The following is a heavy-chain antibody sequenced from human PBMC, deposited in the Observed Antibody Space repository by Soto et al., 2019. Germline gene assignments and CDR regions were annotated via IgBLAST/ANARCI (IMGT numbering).Heavy chain of an antibody. Sequence: QVQLVQSGAEVKKPGSSVKVSCKASGGTFSSYAISWVRQAPGQGLEWMGGIIPIFGTANYAQKFQGRVTITADESTSTVYMELSSLRSEDTAVYYCARTPGYSSGWYSGYYYGMDVWGQGTTVTVSS. V-gene: IGHV1-69*01. D-gene: IGHD6-19*01. CDR1: GGTFSSYA. CDR2: IIPIFGTA. J-gene: IGHJ6*02. CDR3: ARTPGYSSGWYSGYYYGMDV.